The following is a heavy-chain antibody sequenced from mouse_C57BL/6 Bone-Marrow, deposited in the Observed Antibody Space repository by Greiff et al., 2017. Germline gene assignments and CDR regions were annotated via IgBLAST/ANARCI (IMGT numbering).Heavy chain of an antibody. CDR3: ARGAAPYYFDY. Sequence: VQLQQSGAELARPGASVKLSCKASGYTFTSYGISWVKQRTGQGLEWIGEIYPRSGNTYYNQKFTGKATLTADKSSSTAYMELRGLTSEDSAVYFRARGAAPYYFDYWGQGTTLTVSS. CDR1: GYTFTSYG. CDR2: IYPRSGNT. D-gene: IGHD6-1*01. J-gene: IGHJ2*01. V-gene: IGHV1-81*01.